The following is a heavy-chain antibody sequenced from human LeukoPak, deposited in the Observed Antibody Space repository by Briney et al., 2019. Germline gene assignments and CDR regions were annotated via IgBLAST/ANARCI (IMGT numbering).Heavy chain of an antibody. Sequence: GASVKVSCKASGYTFTSYYMHWVRQAPGQGLEWMGIINPSGGSTSYARKFQGRVTMTRDTSTSTVYMELSSLRSEDTAVYYCASIFPVTTSFEKQVYYYYYGMDVWGQGTTVTVSS. CDR2: INPSGGST. CDR3: ASIFPVTTSFEKQVYYYYYGMDV. V-gene: IGHV1-46*01. J-gene: IGHJ6*02. D-gene: IGHD4-17*01. CDR1: GYTFTSYY.